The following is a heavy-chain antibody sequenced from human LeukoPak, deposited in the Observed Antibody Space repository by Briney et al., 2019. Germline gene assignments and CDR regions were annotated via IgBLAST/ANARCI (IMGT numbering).Heavy chain of an antibody. CDR2: ISHDESNK. J-gene: IGHJ1*01. D-gene: IGHD1-26*01. V-gene: IGHV3-30*18. CDR3: AKDPYSGSFEYFQH. CDR1: GFTFSSYG. Sequence: GGSLRLSCAASGFTFSSYGMHWVRQAPGKGLEWVAVISHDESNKYYADSVKGRFTISRDKSKNTLYLQMNSLRAEDTAVYYCAKDPYSGSFEYFQHWGQGTLVTVSS.